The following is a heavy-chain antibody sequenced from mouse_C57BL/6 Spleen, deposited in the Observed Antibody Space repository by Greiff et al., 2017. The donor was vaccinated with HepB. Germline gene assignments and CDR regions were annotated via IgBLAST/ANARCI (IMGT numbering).Heavy chain of an antibody. J-gene: IGHJ3*01. CDR3: ARYYYGSSPDWFAY. V-gene: IGHV1-42*01. CDR2: INPSTGGT. CDR1: GYSFTGYY. D-gene: IGHD1-1*01. Sequence: EVKLMESGPELVKPGASVKISCKASGYSFTGYYMNWVKQSPEKSLEWIGEINPSTGGTTYNQKFKAKATLTVDKSSSTAYMQLKSLTSEDSAVYYCARYYYGSSPDWFAYWGQGTLVTVSA.